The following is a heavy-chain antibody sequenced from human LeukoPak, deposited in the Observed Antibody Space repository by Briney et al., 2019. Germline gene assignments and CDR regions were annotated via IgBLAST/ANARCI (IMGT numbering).Heavy chain of an antibody. CDR1: VCSFSSYA. CDR3: AGVDCSGGSCYLDY. D-gene: IGHD2-15*01. V-gene: IGHV1-69*13. J-gene: IGHJ4*02. CDR2: IIPNFGTA. Sequence: SVKVSCKASVCSFSSYAISWVRRAPGQGLEWVGGIIPNFGTANYTQKFQARVTITAAESTSTAYMELSSLRSEDTAVYYCAGVDCSGGSCYLDYWGQGTLVTVSS.